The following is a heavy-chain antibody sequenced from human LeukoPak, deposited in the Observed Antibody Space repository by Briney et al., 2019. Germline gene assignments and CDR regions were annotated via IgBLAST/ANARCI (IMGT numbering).Heavy chain of an antibody. Sequence: GRSLRLSWAASGFTFSSYGMHWVRQAPGKGLEWVAVISYDGSNKYYADSVKGRFTNSRDNSKNTLYLQMNSLRAEDTAVYYCAKDHDILTGYLDYWGQGTLVTVSS. D-gene: IGHD3-9*01. J-gene: IGHJ4*02. CDR1: GFTFSSYG. V-gene: IGHV3-30*18. CDR3: AKDHDILTGYLDY. CDR2: ISYDGSNK.